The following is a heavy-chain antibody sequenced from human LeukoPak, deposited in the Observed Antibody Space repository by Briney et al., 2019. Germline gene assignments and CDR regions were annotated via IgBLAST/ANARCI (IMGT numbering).Heavy chain of an antibody. CDR1: GFPFSTYT. D-gene: IGHD2-8*02. V-gene: IGHV3-21*01. Sequence: GGSLRLSCAASGFPFSTYTMNWVRQAPGKGLEWVSSISSSSGYIYYADSMKGRFTISRDNAKNSLFLQMNNLRAEDTAVYYCARDRRYFDTGGLGGPDYWGQGTLITVSS. CDR3: ARDRRYFDTGGLGGPDY. J-gene: IGHJ4*02. CDR2: ISSSSGYI.